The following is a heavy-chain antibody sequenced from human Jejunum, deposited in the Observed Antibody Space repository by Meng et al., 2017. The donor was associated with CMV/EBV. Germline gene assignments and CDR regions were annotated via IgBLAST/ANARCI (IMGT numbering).Heavy chain of an antibody. CDR3: ANYGKYRSSPSDY. J-gene: IGHJ4*02. Sequence: EAGGGLVNPWGSLSLSCAVSGFSFSTNVRWWVGQAPARRLEYVSGNSGYDDSTNYEDSLKGWFTISRDKSKNTLSLQMNSLSGEDTALYYCANYGKYRSSPSDYWGQGTLVTVSS. D-gene: IGHD6-6*01. V-gene: IGHV3-23*01. CDR2: NSGYDDST. CDR1: GFSFSTNV.